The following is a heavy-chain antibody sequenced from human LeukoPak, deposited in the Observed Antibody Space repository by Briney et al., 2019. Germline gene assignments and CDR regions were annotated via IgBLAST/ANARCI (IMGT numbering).Heavy chain of an antibody. CDR3: AKGSRLAAAPYYYGMDV. D-gene: IGHD6-13*01. V-gene: IGHV3-30*18. CDR1: GFTFSSYG. CDR2: ISYDGSNK. J-gene: IGHJ6*02. Sequence: PGGSLRLSCAASGFTFSSYGMHWVRQAPGKGLEWVAVISYDGSNKYYADSVKGRFTISIDNSKNTLYLQMNSLRAEDTAVYYCAKGSRLAAAPYYYGMDVWGQGTTVTVSS.